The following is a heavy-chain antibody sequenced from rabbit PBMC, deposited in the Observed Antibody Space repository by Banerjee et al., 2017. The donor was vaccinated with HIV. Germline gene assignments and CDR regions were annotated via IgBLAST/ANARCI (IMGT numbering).Heavy chain of an antibody. J-gene: IGHJ3*01. CDR2: IYTGHGNT. CDR3: ARDSGSGWYLDRLDL. D-gene: IGHD1-1*01. Sequence: QSLEESGGDLVKPGASLTLTCKASGFSYSGGYDMWRGRQAPGKGLEWIACIYTGHGNTYYASWAKGRFTISKTSSTTVTLQMTSLTAADTATYFCARDSGSGWYLDRLDLWGQGTLVTVS. V-gene: IGHV1S40*01. CDR1: GFSYSGGYD.